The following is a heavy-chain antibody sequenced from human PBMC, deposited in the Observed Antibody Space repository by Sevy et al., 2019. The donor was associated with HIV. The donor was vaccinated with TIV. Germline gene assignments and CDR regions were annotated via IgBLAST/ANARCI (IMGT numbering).Heavy chain of an antibody. CDR1: GFTFNSYS. CDR2: ISFDGNNR. D-gene: IGHD1-26*01. CDR3: ARRFNIVGATHFDY. J-gene: IGHJ4*02. V-gene: IGHV3-30-3*01. Sequence: GGSLRLSCAASGFTFNSYSMHWIRQAPGKGLEWVATISFDGNNRHYADSVKGRFTISRDNAKNSLYLQMNSLRDEDTAVYFCARRFNIVGATHFDYWGQGTLVTVSS.